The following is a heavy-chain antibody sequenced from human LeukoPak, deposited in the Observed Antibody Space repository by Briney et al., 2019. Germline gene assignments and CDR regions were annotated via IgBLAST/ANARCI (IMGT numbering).Heavy chain of an antibody. Sequence: SETLPLTRALYLGSFSGYYWGGIRQPPRRGLEWVGGINHSGGTNYNPSLKSRVTMTVDTTKNVFSLKLRSVTAADTAVYYCARLIVVVPAAIGGAWFDPWGQGTLVTVSS. J-gene: IGHJ5*02. CDR3: ARLIVVVPAAIGGAWFDP. V-gene: IGHV4-34*01. D-gene: IGHD2-2*02. CDR2: INHSGGT. CDR1: LGSFSGYY.